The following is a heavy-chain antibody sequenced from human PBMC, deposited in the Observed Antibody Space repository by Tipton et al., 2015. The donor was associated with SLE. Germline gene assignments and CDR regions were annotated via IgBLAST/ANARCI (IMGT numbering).Heavy chain of an antibody. J-gene: IGHJ4*02. CDR1: GGSMSSHY. CDR3: ARSMATTKRAFDY. V-gene: IGHV4-59*11. Sequence: TLSLTCTVSGGSMSSHYWSWIRQPPGKGLEWIGYIHYSGNTDYNPSLKSRVTISVDTSKNQFSLNLRSVTAADTAVYYCARSMATTKRAFDYWGQGFLVTVSS. D-gene: IGHD5-12*01. CDR2: IHYSGNT.